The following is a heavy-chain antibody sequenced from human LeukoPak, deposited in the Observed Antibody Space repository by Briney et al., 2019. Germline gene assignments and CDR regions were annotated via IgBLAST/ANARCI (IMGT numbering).Heavy chain of an antibody. CDR1: EFIFINYA. V-gene: IGHV3-23*01. CDR3: AKGTMASCSGASCYPLDQ. Sequence: SGGSLRLSCTASEFIFINYAMAWVRLAPGKGLEWVSCISVSGDTYYPDSVKGRFTISRDNSKSTLYLQMDGLRAEDTALYYCAKGTMASCSGASCYPLDQWGQGTLVTVSS. CDR2: ISVSGDT. J-gene: IGHJ4*02. D-gene: IGHD2-15*01.